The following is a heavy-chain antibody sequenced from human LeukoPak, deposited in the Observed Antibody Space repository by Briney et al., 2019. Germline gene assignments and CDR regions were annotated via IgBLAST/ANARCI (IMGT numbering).Heavy chain of an antibody. CDR3: ARAGGGWSFDY. CDR2: LFFGGST. J-gene: IGHJ4*02. V-gene: IGHV4-59*01. D-gene: IGHD6-19*01. Sequence: PSETLSLTCTVSGASISTYYWSWIRQPPGKGLEWVGYLFFGGSTNYNPSLKSRVTISSDTSKNQLSLKLTSVTAADTAVYYCARAGGGWSFDYLGQGTLVTVSS. CDR1: GASISTYY.